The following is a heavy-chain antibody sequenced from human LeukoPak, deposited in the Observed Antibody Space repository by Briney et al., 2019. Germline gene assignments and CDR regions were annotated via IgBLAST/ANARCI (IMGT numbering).Heavy chain of an antibody. CDR2: IKSKTDGGTT. D-gene: IGHD5-18*01. CDR1: GFTFSNAW. V-gene: IGHV3-15*01. CDR3: TTEHSYGYGLVY. Sequence: GGSLRLSCAASGFTFSNAWMSWVRQAPGKGLEWVGRIKSKTDGGTTDYAAPVKGRFTISRDDSKNTLYLQMNSLKTEDTAVYYCTTEHSYGYGLVYWGQGTLVTVSS. J-gene: IGHJ4*02.